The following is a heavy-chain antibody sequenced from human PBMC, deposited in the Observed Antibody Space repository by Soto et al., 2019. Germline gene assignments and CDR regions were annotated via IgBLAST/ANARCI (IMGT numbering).Heavy chain of an antibody. J-gene: IGHJ6*02. Sequence: TGGSLRLSCAASGFTFSSYGMHWVRQAPGKGLEWVAVISYDGSNKYYADSVKGRFTISRDNSKNTLYLQMNSLRAEDTAVYYCAKDQVPLYYYYGMDVWGQGTTVTVSS. CDR1: GFTFSSYG. V-gene: IGHV3-30*18. CDR3: AKDQVPLYYYYGMDV. D-gene: IGHD3-10*01. CDR2: ISYDGSNK.